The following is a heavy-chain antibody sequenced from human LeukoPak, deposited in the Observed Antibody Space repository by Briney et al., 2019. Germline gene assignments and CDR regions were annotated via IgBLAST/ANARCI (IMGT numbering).Heavy chain of an antibody. D-gene: IGHD7-27*01. CDR1: GFTFSSYW. CDR2: INSDGSST. V-gene: IGHV3-74*01. Sequence: GGSLTLSCAASGFTFSSYWMHWVRQAPGKGLVWVSRINSDGSSTSYADSVKGRFTISRDNAKNTLYLQMNSLRAEDTAVYYCASQQLGIDYFDYWGQGTLVTVSS. CDR3: ASQQLGIDYFDY. J-gene: IGHJ4*02.